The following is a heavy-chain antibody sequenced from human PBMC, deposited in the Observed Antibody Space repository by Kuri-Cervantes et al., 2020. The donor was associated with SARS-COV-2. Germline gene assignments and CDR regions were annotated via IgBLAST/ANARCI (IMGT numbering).Heavy chain of an antibody. CDR1: GFTFSSYA. CDR2: ISYDGSNK. Sequence: GGSLRLSCAASGFTFSSYAMHWVRQAPGKGLEWVAVISYDGSNKYYADSVKGRFTISRDNSKNTLYLQMNSLRAEDTAVYYCAKERLLFAFDIWGQGTMVTVSS. V-gene: IGHV3-30-3*01. D-gene: IGHD2-2*01. J-gene: IGHJ3*02. CDR3: AKERLLFAFDI.